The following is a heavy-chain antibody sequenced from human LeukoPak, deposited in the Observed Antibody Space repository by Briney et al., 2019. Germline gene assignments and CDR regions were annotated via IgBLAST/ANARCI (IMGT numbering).Heavy chain of an antibody. Sequence: GGSLRLSCAASGFTFSSYAMSWVRQAPGKGLEWVSAISGSGGSTYYADSVKGRFTISRDNSKNTLYLQMNSLRAEDTAVYYCAKGKTQEGSPYYDILTGYYPAYYFDYWGQGTLVTVSS. CDR2: ISGSGGST. CDR1: GFTFSSYA. D-gene: IGHD3-9*01. V-gene: IGHV3-23*01. J-gene: IGHJ4*02. CDR3: AKGKTQEGSPYYDILTGYYPAYYFDY.